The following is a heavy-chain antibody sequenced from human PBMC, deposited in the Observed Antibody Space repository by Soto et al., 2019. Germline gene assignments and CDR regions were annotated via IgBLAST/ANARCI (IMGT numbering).Heavy chain of an antibody. CDR3: ARVKGSFFVKYYYNRDV. J-gene: IGHJ6*03. V-gene: IGHV4-31*03. CDR2: IYYSGST. CDR1: GGSIRSGGYY. D-gene: IGHD3-3*01. Sequence: SETLSLTCTFSGGSIRSGGYYLSWIRQHPGKGLEWIGYIYYSGSTYYNPSLKSRVTISVDTSKNQFSLKLSSVTAADTAVYYWARVKGSFFVKYYYNRDVGGKGTRVTVS.